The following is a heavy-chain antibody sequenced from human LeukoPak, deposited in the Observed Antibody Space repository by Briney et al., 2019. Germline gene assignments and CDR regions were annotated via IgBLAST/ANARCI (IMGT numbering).Heavy chain of an antibody. CDR1: GGSISSGGYY. CDR2: IHYTGST. Sequence: ESGPGLVKPSKTLSLTCTVSGGSISSGGYYWSWIRQHPGKGLEWIGYIHYTGSTYYNPSLKSRVTISVDTSTNQFSLRLSSVTAADTAVYYCVRGDYGYNPGKFGADYWGKGILVTVSS. D-gene: IGHD4-17*01. V-gene: IGHV4-31*03. CDR3: VRGDYGYNPGKFGADY. J-gene: IGHJ4*02.